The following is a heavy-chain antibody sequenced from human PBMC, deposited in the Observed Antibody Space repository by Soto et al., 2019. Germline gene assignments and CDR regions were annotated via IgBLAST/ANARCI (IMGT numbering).Heavy chain of an antibody. Sequence: PSETLSLTCTVSGGSISSYYWSWIRQPPGKGLEWIGYIYYSGSTNYNPSLKSRVTISVDTSKNQFSLKLSSVTAADTAVYYCGVAKSLVGATALAPFDYWGQGTLVTVSS. CDR3: GVAKSLVGATALAPFDY. D-gene: IGHD1-26*01. CDR1: GGSISSYY. CDR2: IYYSGST. V-gene: IGHV4-59*01. J-gene: IGHJ4*02.